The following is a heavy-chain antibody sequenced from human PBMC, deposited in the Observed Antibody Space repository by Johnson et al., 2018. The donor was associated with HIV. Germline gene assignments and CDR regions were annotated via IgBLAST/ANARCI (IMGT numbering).Heavy chain of an antibody. Sequence: QVQLVESGGGVVQPGRSLRLSCAASGFTFSSYAMHWVRQPPGKGLEWVAVISYGGNKQYYVDSVEGRFTISRDNSKNTLFLQMNSLRPEDTSVYYCAKDRYGGSYPDAFDIWGQGTMVTVSS. J-gene: IGHJ3*02. V-gene: IGHV3-30-3*01. CDR3: AKDRYGGSYPDAFDI. CDR2: ISYGGNKQ. D-gene: IGHD1-26*01. CDR1: GFTFSSYA.